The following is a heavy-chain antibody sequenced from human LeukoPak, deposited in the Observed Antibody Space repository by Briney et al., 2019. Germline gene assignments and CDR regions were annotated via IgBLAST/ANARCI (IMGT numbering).Heavy chain of an antibody. V-gene: IGHV3-53*01. CDR1: GFTVSNNY. D-gene: IGHD3-22*01. CDR2: IYSGGNT. Sequence: PGGSLRLSCAASGFTVSNNYMSWVRQAPGKGLEWVSVIYSGGNTYYADSVKGRFTISRDNSKNTLYLQMNSLRAEDTAVYYCARDSLSSGSPGYFDYWGQGTLVTVSS. CDR3: ARDSLSSGSPGYFDY. J-gene: IGHJ4*02.